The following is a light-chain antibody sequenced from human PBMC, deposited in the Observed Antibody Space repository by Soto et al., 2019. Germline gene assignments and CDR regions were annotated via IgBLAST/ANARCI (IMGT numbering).Light chain of an antibody. V-gene: IGKV1-39*01. J-gene: IGKJ2*01. CDR2: AAS. Sequence: DIQMTQSPSSLSASVGYRVTITCRSSQTIDQYLYWYQQKPGKPPKVLIFAASSLQSGVPSRFSGSGSRTAFSLVLSSLQPDDFATYYCQQTSATPYTFGQGTKLEIK. CDR1: QTIDQY. CDR3: QQTSATPYT.